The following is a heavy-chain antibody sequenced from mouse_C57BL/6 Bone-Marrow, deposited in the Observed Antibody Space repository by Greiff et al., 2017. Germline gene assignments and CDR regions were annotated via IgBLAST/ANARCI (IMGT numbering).Heavy chain of an antibody. D-gene: IGHD1-1*01. CDR3: ARSYGSSNDYAMDY. CDR2: ISYDGSN. CDR1: GYSITSGYY. Sequence: ESGPGLVKPSQSLSLTCSVTGYSITSGYYWNWIRQFPGNKLEWMGYISYDGSNNYNPSLQNRISITRDTSKNQFFLKLNSVTTEDTATYYCARSYGSSNDYAMDYWGQGTSVTVSS. J-gene: IGHJ4*01. V-gene: IGHV3-6*01.